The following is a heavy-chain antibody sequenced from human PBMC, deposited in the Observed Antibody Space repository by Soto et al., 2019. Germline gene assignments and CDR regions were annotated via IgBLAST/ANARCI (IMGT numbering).Heavy chain of an antibody. Sequence: GASVKVSCKASGYTFTGYYMHWVRQAPGQGLEWMGWINPNSGGTNYAQKFQGRVTMTRDTSISTAYMELSRLRSDDTAVYYCARVVVVPAAKRTRWFDPWGQGTLVTVSS. V-gene: IGHV1-2*02. CDR3: ARVVVVPAAKRTRWFDP. D-gene: IGHD2-2*01. CDR2: INPNSGGT. J-gene: IGHJ5*02. CDR1: GYTFTGYY.